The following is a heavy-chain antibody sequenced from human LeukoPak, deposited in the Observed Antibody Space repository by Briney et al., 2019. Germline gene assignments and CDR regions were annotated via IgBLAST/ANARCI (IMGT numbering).Heavy chain of an antibody. CDR1: GYTFTNYN. J-gene: IGHJ4*02. CDR2: ISAYNSNT. CDR3: ARDGYFDS. Sequence: ASVKVSCRASGYTFTNYNIAWVRQAPGQGLEWVGWISAYNSNTKYAQKLQGRVTMTTDTSTSTAYMELRSLRFDDTAIYYCARDGYFDSWGQGTLVTVFS. V-gene: IGHV1-18*01.